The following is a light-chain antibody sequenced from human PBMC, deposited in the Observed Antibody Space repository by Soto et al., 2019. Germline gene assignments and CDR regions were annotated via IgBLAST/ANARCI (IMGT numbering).Light chain of an antibody. J-gene: IGKJ2*01. CDR3: QQYNYYPYT. Sequence: DIQMTQSPSTLSASVGDRVTITCRASQSISTWRAWYHQKPGKAPKLLISSASSLESGVPSRFSGSGSGTEFSLAISSLQPHDFATYYCQQYNYYPYTFGEGTKLEIK. CDR2: SAS. V-gene: IGKV1-5*01. CDR1: QSISTW.